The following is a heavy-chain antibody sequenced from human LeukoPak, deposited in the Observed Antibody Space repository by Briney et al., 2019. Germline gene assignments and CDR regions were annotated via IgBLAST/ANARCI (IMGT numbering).Heavy chain of an antibody. CDR2: IIPIFGTA. D-gene: IGHD2-2*01. J-gene: IGHJ6*02. CDR3: ARPSIVVVPAATRSYYYGMDV. Sequence: SVKVSCKASGYTFSGYYMHWVRQAPGQGLEWMGGIIPIFGTANYAQKFQGRVTITADESTSTAYMELSSLRSEDTAVYYCARPSIVVVPAATRSYYYGMDVWGQGTTVTVSS. CDR1: GYTFSGYY. V-gene: IGHV1-69*13.